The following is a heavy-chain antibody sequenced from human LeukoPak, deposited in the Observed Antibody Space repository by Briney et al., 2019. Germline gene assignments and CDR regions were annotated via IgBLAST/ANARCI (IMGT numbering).Heavy chain of an antibody. CDR2: ISTYNGNT. V-gene: IGHV1-18*01. CDR1: GYTFKSYG. CDR3: ARDLGYCSGGSCYRNWFDP. Sequence: GASVKVSCKASGYTFKSYGISWVRQAPAQGLEWMGWISTYNGNTNYEQKLRGRVTMTTDTSTTTVYMELRSLRSDDTAVYYCARDLGYCSGGSCYRNWFDPWGQGTLVSVSS. J-gene: IGHJ5*02. D-gene: IGHD2-15*01.